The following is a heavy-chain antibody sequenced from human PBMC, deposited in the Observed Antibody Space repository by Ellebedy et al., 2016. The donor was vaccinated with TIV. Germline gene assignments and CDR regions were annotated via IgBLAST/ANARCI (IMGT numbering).Heavy chain of an antibody. V-gene: IGHV3-30-3*01. D-gene: IGHD1-26*01. Sequence: GGSLRLSXAASGFTFSSYAMHWVRQAPGKGLEWVAVISYDGSNKYYADSVKGRFTISRDNSKNTLYLQMNSLRAEDTAVYYCARWESRGLHYGMDVWGQGTTVTVSS. CDR1: GFTFSSYA. J-gene: IGHJ6*02. CDR2: ISYDGSNK. CDR3: ARWESRGLHYGMDV.